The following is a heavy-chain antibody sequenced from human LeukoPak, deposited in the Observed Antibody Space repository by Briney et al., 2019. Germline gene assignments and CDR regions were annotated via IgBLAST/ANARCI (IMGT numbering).Heavy chain of an antibody. CDR3: ARGWPDYYSMDI. V-gene: IGHV4-59*01. J-gene: IGHJ6*02. Sequence: SETLSLTCTVSGGSMSSFYWSWIRQPPGKRLEWIGYIYYSGTTSYNPSLKGRVTISIDTSNNHFSLKVRSVTAGDTAMYYCARGWPDYYSMDIWGPGTTVTVSS. CDR1: GGSMSSFY. CDR2: IYYSGTT. D-gene: IGHD2-15*01.